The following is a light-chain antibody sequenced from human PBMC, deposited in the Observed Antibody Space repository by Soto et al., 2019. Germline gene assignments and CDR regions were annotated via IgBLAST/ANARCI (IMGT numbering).Light chain of an antibody. CDR2: GAS. V-gene: IGKV3-20*01. CDR3: QQYGSSPET. J-gene: IGKJ1*01. CDR1: QSVSSSY. Sequence: EIVMTQSLATLSVNQGERATLSCRASQSVSSSYLAWYQQKPGQAPRLLIYGASSRATGIPDRFSGSGSGTDFTLTISRLEPEDFAVYYCQQYGSSPETFGQGAKVDI.